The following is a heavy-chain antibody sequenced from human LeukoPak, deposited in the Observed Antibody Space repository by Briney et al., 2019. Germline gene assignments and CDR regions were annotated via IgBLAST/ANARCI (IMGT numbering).Heavy chain of an antibody. J-gene: IGHJ4*02. D-gene: IGHD3-16*01. V-gene: IGHV3-43*02. CDR1: GFTFDDYA. CDR3: AKGPLGGRLDY. CDR2: ISGHGGSI. Sequence: GGSLRLSCAASGFTFDDYAMHWVRQAPGKGLEWVSLISGHGGSIYYADSVKGRFTISRDNSRNSLYLQMNSLGTEDTALYYCAKGPLGGRLDYWGQGTLVTVSS.